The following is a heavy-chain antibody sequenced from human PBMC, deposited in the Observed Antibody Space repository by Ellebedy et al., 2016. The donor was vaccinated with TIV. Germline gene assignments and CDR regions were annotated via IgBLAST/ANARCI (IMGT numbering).Heavy chain of an antibody. D-gene: IGHD4-23*01. J-gene: IGHJ4*02. V-gene: IGHV3-23*01. CDR1: GFTFSSYA. Sequence: GGSLRLXXAASGFTFSSYAMSWVRQAPGKGLEWVSGISGSGGTTYYADSVKGRFTISRDNSKNTLYLLMNSLRADDTAVYYCAKTLYGGHDYWGQGTLVTVSS. CDR3: AKTLYGGHDY. CDR2: ISGSGGTT.